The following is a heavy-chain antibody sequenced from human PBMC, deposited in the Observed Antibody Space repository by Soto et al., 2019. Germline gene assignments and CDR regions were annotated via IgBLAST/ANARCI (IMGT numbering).Heavy chain of an antibody. CDR3: AKVGDYYDSSGYYSLPPLDY. V-gene: IGHV3-23*01. D-gene: IGHD3-22*01. Sequence: PGGSLRLSCAASGFTFSSYAMSWVRQAPGKGLEWVSAISGSGGSTYYADSVKGRFTISRDNSKNTLYLRMNSLRAEDTAVYYCAKVGDYYDSSGYYSLPPLDYWGQGTLVTVSS. CDR1: GFTFSSYA. J-gene: IGHJ4*02. CDR2: ISGSGGST.